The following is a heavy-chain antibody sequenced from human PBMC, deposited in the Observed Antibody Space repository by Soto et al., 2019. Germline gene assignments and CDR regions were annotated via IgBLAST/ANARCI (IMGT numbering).Heavy chain of an antibody. CDR3: ARDQRGRSGGLFDP. CDR1: TYSVSNDSY. V-gene: IGHV4-38-2*02. CDR2: IYQSGIT. D-gene: IGHD3-10*01. J-gene: IGHJ5*02. Sequence: SETLSLTCAVSTYSVSNDSYWGWFRQPPGRGLEWITSIYQSGITYYNPSLKSRVTISVNTSTSTAYMELRSLRSDDTAVYYCARDQRGRSGGLFDPWGQGTLVTVSS.